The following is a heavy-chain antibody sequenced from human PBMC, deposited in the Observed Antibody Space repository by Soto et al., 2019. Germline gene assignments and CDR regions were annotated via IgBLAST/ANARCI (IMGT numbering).Heavy chain of an antibody. D-gene: IGHD6-13*01. J-gene: IGHJ5*02. CDR1: GDSINNSHW. Sequence: QVQLQESGPGLVQPSGTLSLTCAVSGDSINNSHWWRWVRQTPGKGLEWIGETYHSGTPKYNPSLNTRFTISIDKPKNLFSLKMNSVTAAHTAVYYCAREVNSSPARGPNWFDPWGQGTLVTVSS. CDR3: AREVNSSPARGPNWFDP. CDR2: TYHSGTP. V-gene: IGHV4-4*02.